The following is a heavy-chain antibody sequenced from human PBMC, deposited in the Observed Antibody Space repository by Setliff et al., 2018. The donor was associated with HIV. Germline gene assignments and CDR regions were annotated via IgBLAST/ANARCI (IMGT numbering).Heavy chain of an antibody. CDR2: IIPITGTI. J-gene: IGHJ4*02. D-gene: IGHD3-16*01. Sequence: SVKVSCKISGDTFTGHAIVWVRQAPGQGLEWMGGIIPITGTIHFAQNFQGRVTMTRDTSTSTVYMELSSLTSEDTAVYYCARDMDGRRGITAESPRWGQGTLVTVSS. V-gene: IGHV1-69*05. CDR3: ARDMDGRRGITAESPR. CDR1: GDTFTGHA.